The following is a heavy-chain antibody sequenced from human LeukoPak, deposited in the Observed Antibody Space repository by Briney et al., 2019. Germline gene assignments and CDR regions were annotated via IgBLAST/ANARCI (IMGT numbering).Heavy chain of an antibody. J-gene: IGHJ4*02. V-gene: IGHV4-30-2*01. D-gene: IGHD7-27*01. Sequence: PSETLSLTCSVSGGSISSGSYYWGWIRQPPGKGLEGIGYIYQTGSTYYNPSLKSRVTISIDRSKNQFSLRLNSVPAADTAIYYCARESRALTGIDYWGQGTLVTVSS. CDR1: GGSISSGSYY. CDR3: ARESRALTGIDY. CDR2: IYQTGST.